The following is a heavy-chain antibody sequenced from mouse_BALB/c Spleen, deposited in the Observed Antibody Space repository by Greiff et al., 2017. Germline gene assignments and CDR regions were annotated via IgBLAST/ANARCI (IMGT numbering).Heavy chain of an antibody. J-gene: IGHJ2*01. V-gene: IGHV1S81*02. CDR1: GYPFTSYY. CDR3: TRGRYDGGNYFDY. CDR2: INPSNGGT. D-gene: IGHD2-14*01. Sequence: QVQLQQSGAELVKPGASVKLSCKASGYPFTSYYMYWVKRRPGQGLEWIGEINPSNGGTNFNEKFKSKATLTVDKSSSTAYMQLSSLTSEDSAVYYCTRGRYDGGNYFDYWGQGTTLTVSS.